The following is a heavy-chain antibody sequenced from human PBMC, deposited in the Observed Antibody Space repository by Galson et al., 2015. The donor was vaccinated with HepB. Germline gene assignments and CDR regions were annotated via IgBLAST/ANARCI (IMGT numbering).Heavy chain of an antibody. D-gene: IGHD2-15*01. CDR1: GFTFSNDW. J-gene: IGHJ4*02. Sequence: SLRLSCAASGFTFSNDWMNWVRQAPGKGLEWVGRIKSKSDGGTTDYAAPVKDRFTISRDDSKNTLYLQMNRLKTEDTGVYYCTTEVVVVIAAMGIRAYYFDYWGQGTLVTVSS. CDR2: IKSKSDGGTT. V-gene: IGHV3-15*07. CDR3: TTEVVVVIAAMGIRAYYFDY.